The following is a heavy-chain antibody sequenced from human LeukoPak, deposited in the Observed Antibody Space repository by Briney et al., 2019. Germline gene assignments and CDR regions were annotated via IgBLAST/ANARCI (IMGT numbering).Heavy chain of an antibody. V-gene: IGHV4-59*04. J-gene: IGHJ4*02. CDR2: IYSSGST. Sequence: SETLSLTCTVSGGSISSYYWSWIRQPPGKGLEWIGCIYSSGSTYFNPSLKSRVTISVDTSKNQFSLKLSSVTAADTAVYYCARSYYYGSGTHDYWGQGTLVTVSS. CDR1: GGSISSYY. D-gene: IGHD3-10*01. CDR3: ARSYYYGSGTHDY.